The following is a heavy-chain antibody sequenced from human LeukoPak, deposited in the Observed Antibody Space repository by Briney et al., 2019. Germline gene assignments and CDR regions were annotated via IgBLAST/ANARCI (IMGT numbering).Heavy chain of an antibody. Sequence: GRSLRLSCSASGFTFNTYPMHWVRQSPGKGLEWVAVTSHDESYKFYEESVKGRFTISRDNSNNTLYLQMNTLRPEDTSVYYCARDRLFYFHSPDYRAGYFYAMDVWGQGTTVTVSS. CDR3: ARDRLFYFHSPDYRAGYFYAMDV. D-gene: IGHD3-22*01. CDR1: GFTFNTYP. CDR2: TSHDESYK. J-gene: IGHJ6*02. V-gene: IGHV3-30-3*01.